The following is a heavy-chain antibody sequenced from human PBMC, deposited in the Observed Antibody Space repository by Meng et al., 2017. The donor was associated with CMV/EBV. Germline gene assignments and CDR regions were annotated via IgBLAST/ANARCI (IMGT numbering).Heavy chain of an antibody. Sequence: ASVKVSCKASGYTFTGYYMHWVRQAPGQGLEWMGWINPNSGGTNYAQKFQGRVTITRNTSISTAYMELSSLRSEDTAVYYCARGLERGPYCSSTSCYENWFDPWGQGTLVTVSS. V-gene: IGHV1-2*02. CDR3: ARGLERGPYCSSTSCYENWFDP. D-gene: IGHD2-2*01. CDR2: INPNSGGT. CDR1: GYTFTGYY. J-gene: IGHJ5*02.